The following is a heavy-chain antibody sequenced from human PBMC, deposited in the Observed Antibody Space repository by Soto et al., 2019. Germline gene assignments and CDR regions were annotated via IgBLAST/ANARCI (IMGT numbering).Heavy chain of an antibody. Sequence: VGSLRLSCTASGFTFSNYAMSWVRQAPGKGLEWVSAITRTDSTYYADSVKGRFTISRDNSRNTLYLQMNSLGAEDAALYYCAKALVGEVGATDYWGQGTLVTVSS. CDR1: GFTFSNYA. CDR2: ITRTDST. CDR3: AKALVGEVGATDY. D-gene: IGHD1-26*01. V-gene: IGHV3-23*01. J-gene: IGHJ4*02.